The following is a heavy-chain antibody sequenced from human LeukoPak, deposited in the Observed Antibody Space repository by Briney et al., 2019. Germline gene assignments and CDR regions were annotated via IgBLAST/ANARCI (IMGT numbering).Heavy chain of an antibody. V-gene: IGHV3-15*01. D-gene: IGHD6-13*01. CDR2: IKSKTDGGTT. CDR1: GFTFSNAW. J-gene: IGHJ6*03. CDR3: TPDHIAAAVSVGYYYDYDMDV. Sequence: GGSLRLSCAASGFTFSNAWMSWDRQAPGQGLEWVGRIKSKTDGGTTDYAAPVKGRFTISRDDSKNTLYLQMNSLKTDDKAAEYCTPDHIAAAVSVGYYYDYDMDVWGKGTTVTVSS.